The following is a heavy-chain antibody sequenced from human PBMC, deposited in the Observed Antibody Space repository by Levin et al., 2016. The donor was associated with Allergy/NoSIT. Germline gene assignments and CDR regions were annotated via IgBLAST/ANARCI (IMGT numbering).Heavy chain of an antibody. Sequence: WVRQAPGQGLEWMGWISAYNGNTNYAQKLQGRVTMTTDTSTSTAYMELRSLRSDDTAVYYCARDKAGVTMVRGVIGYFDYWGQGTLVTVSS. CDR2: ISAYNGNT. D-gene: IGHD3-10*01. J-gene: IGHJ4*02. CDR3: ARDKAGVTMVRGVIGYFDY. V-gene: IGHV1-18*01.